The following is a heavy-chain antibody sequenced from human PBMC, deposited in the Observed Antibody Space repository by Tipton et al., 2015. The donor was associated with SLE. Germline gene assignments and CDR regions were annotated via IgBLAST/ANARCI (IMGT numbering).Heavy chain of an antibody. CDR3: ARGMLTWRGAIVGVDV. V-gene: IGHV4-59*12. D-gene: IGHD2-8*01. J-gene: IGHJ6*02. CDR2: ISDGGGT. CDR1: GGSISSNY. Sequence: TLSLTCSVSGGSISSNYWIWIRQPPGKGLEWIGYISDGGGTNHNPSLKSRVTISVDTSKNHFSLRMNSVTAADTAVYYCARGMLTWRGAIVGVDVWGQGTTVNVSS.